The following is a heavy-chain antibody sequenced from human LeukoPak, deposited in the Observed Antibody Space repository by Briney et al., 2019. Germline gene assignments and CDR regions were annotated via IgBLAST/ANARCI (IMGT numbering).Heavy chain of an antibody. CDR2: IHYSGRA. CDR3: ARFGVDYDMGV. J-gene: IGHJ6*02. Sequence: SETLSLTCTASGGSISGYYWTWVRQPPGKGLEWIGQIHYSGRADYNPSLKSRITISVDTSKNQMSLKLTSVTAADTAIYYCARFGVDYDMGVWGQGTTVTVSS. V-gene: IGHV4-59*01. D-gene: IGHD3-16*01. CDR1: GGSISGYY.